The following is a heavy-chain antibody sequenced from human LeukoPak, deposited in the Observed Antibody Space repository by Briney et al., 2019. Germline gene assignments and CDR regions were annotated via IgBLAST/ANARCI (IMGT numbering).Heavy chain of an antibody. CDR1: GFTFSSYA. Sequence: GGSLRLSCAASGFTFSSYAMHWVRQAPGKGLEWVAVISYDGSNKYYADSVKGRFTISRGNSKNTLYLQMNSLRAEDTAVYYCARDLAGITIFGVVSILGPDYWGQGTLVTVSS. CDR2: ISYDGSNK. CDR3: ARDLAGITIFGVVSILGPDY. J-gene: IGHJ4*02. D-gene: IGHD3-3*01. V-gene: IGHV3-30*04.